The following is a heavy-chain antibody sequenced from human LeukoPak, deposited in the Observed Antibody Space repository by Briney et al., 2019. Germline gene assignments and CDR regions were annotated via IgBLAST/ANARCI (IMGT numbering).Heavy chain of an antibody. CDR3: ARGTSRGYCSTTTCYVLDY. D-gene: IGHD2-2*01. CDR2: MNPNSGNT. Sequence: ASVKVSCKASGYTFTSYDINWVRQATGQGLEWMGWMNPNSGNTGYAQKFQGRVTMTRNTSINTAYMELSGLRYEDTAVYYCARGTSRGYCSTTTCYVLDYWGQGTLVTVSS. J-gene: IGHJ4*02. V-gene: IGHV1-8*01. CDR1: GYTFTSYD.